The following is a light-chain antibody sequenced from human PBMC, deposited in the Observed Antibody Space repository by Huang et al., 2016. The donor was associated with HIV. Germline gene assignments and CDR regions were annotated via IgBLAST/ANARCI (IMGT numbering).Light chain of an antibody. CDR1: QSVSSNY. CDR2: GAS. Sequence: EIILTQSPGTLSLSPGERATLSCRASQSVSSNYLAWFQQKPGQAPRLLIYGASSRATGIPDRFSGSGPGTDFTLTISRLEPEDFAVYYCQQYGSSPYTFGQGTKLEIK. V-gene: IGKV3-20*01. J-gene: IGKJ2*01. CDR3: QQYGSSPYT.